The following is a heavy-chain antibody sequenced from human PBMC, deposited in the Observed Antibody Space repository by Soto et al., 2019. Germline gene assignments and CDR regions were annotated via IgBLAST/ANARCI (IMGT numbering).Heavy chain of an antibody. V-gene: IGHV5-51*01. D-gene: IGHD3-10*01. CDR1: GYSFTSYY. Sequence: PEESLKISCKGSGYSFTSYYIAWVRQMPGKGLEWMGIIHPGDSETRYSPSFQGHVIISADESISSAYLQWSSLEAADTAMYYCARQRTRVRGVSSSGLDVWGQGTTVTVSS. CDR2: IHPGDSET. CDR3: ARQRTRVRGVSSSGLDV. J-gene: IGHJ6*02.